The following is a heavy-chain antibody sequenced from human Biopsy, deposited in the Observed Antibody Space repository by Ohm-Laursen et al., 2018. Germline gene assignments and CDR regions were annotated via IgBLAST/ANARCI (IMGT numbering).Heavy chain of an antibody. J-gene: IGHJ2*01. CDR2: INPKSGDT. V-gene: IGHV1-2*02. CDR1: GYTFTAFS. D-gene: IGHD2-2*01. Sequence: GESLKISCKPSGYTFTAFSVHWLRQAPGQGLEWMGWINPKSGDTDYPQNFQGRVSMTRDTSISTAYMDLSRLRSDDTAVYYCARGRRHCSGTCSRWYFDLWGRGTLVTVSS. CDR3: ARGRRHCSGTCSRWYFDL.